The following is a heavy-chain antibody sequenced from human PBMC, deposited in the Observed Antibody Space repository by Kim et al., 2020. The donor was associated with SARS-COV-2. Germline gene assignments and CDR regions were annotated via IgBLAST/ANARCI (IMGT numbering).Heavy chain of an antibody. CDR2: ISWNSGSI. CDR3: AKVAGVRGSSWSLFDY. Sequence: GGSLRLSCAASGFTFDDYAMHWVRQAPGKGLEWVSGISWNSGSIGYADSVKGRFTISRDNAKNSLYLQMNSLRAEDTALYYCAKVAGVRGSSWSLFDYWGQGTLVTVSS. J-gene: IGHJ4*02. D-gene: IGHD6-13*01. V-gene: IGHV3-9*01. CDR1: GFTFDDYA.